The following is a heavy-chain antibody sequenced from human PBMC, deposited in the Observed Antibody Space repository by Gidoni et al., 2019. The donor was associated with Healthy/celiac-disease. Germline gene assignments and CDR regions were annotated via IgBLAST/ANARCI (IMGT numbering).Heavy chain of an antibody. Sequence: QVQLVESGGGVVQPGRSLRLSCAASGFTFSSYAMHWVRQAPGKGLEWVAVISYDGSNKYYADSVKGRFTISRDNSKNTLYLQMNSLRAEDTAVYYCAKVVGRTVTAFDYWGQGTLVTVSS. D-gene: IGHD2-21*02. CDR1: GFTFSSYA. CDR3: AKVVGRTVTAFDY. V-gene: IGHV3-30*04. J-gene: IGHJ4*02. CDR2: ISYDGSNK.